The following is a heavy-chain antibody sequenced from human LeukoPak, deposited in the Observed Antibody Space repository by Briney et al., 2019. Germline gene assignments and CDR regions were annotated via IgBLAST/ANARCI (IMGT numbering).Heavy chain of an antibody. V-gene: IGHV3-30*02. CDR3: ARADRRYYYYGMDV. J-gene: IGHJ6*02. Sequence: GGSLRLSCEASGFTFSSFGMHWVRQAPGKGLEWVAFIRRDGDVIYYADSVKGRFTISRDNSRNMVYLQLNSLRPEDTAVYYCARADRRYYYYGMDVWGQGTTVTVSS. CDR1: GFTFSSFG. CDR2: IRRDGDVI.